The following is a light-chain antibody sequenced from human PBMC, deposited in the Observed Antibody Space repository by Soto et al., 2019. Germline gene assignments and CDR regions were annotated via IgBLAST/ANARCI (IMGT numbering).Light chain of an antibody. V-gene: IGKV1-27*01. CDR3: QKYHSAPLT. CDR2: AAS. CDR1: QGISNS. Sequence: DIQMTQSPSSLSASVGDRVTIAWRASQGISNSLAWYQQRPGKVPKLLIYAASTLQSGVPSRFSGSGSGTDFTLTISSLQPEDVATYYCQKYHSAPLTFGGGTKVDIK. J-gene: IGKJ4*01.